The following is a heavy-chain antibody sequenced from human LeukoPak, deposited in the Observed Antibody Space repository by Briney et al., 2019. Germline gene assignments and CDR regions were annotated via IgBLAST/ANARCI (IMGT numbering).Heavy chain of an antibody. J-gene: IGHJ6*03. CDR1: GGSISSYY. CDR2: IYYSGST. Sequence: PSETLSLTCTVSGGSISSYYWSWIRQPPGKGLEWIGYIYYSGSTNYNPSLKSRVTISVDTSKNQFSLKLSSVTAADTAVYYCARSSIAAAGAGSPTYYYYMDVWGKGTTVTVSS. CDR3: ARSSIAAAGAGSPTYYYYMDV. V-gene: IGHV4-59*01. D-gene: IGHD6-13*01.